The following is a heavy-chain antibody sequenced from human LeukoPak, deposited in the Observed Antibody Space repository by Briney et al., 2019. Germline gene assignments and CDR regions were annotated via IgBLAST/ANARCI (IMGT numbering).Heavy chain of an antibody. V-gene: IGHV3-21*01. CDR3: ARHPIAVTGTGRY. D-gene: IGHD6-19*01. CDR2: ISSRSSYI. J-gene: IGHJ4*02. Sequence: GGSLRLSCAAAGFTFSNYSMNWARQAPGKGLEWVSSISSRSSYIYYANSVKGRFTISRDNAKNAVYLQMNSLRAEDTAMYYCARHPIAVTGTGRYWGQGTLVTVSS. CDR1: GFTFSNYS.